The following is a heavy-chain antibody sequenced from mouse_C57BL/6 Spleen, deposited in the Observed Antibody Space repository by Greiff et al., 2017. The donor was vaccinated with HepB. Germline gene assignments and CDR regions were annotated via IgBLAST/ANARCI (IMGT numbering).Heavy chain of an antibody. J-gene: IGHJ4*01. Sequence: VQLQQPGAELVKPGASVKMSCKASGYTFTSYWITWVKLRPGQGLEWIGDIYPGSGSTNYNEKFKSKATLTVDTSSSTAYMQLSSLTSEDSAVYYCARGGDGSSPYYAMDYWGQGTSVTVSS. D-gene: IGHD1-1*01. V-gene: IGHV1-55*01. CDR3: ARGGDGSSPYYAMDY. CDR1: GYTFTSYW. CDR2: IYPGSGST.